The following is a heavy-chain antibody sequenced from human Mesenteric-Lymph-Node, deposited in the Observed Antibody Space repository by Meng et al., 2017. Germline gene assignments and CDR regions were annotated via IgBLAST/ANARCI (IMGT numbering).Heavy chain of an antibody. Sequence: GESLKISCAASGFTFSSYSMNWVRQAPGKGLEWVSSISSSSSYIYYADSVKGRFTISRDNSKNTLYLQMNSLRAEDTAVYFCVRGGREPDYWGQGTLVTVSS. CDR2: ISSSSSYI. V-gene: IGHV3-21*01. CDR3: VRGGREPDY. J-gene: IGHJ4*02. CDR1: GFTFSSYS. D-gene: IGHD1-14*01.